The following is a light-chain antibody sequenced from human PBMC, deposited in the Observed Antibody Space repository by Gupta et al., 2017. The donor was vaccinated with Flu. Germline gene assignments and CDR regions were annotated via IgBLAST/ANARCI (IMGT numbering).Light chain of an antibody. CDR3: QQYYSTPRT. J-gene: IGKJ1*01. CDR2: WAS. CDR1: QSVLYSSNNKNY. V-gene: IGKV4-1*01. Sequence: DIVMTQSPDSLALSPGERVTINCKSSQSVLYSSNNKNYLAWYQQKPGQPPKLLIYWASTRESGVPDRFSGSGSGTDFTLTISSLQAEDVAVYYCQQYYSTPRTFGQGTKVEIK.